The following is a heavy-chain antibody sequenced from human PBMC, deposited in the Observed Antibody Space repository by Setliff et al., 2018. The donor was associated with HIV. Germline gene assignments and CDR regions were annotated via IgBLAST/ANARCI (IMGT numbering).Heavy chain of an antibody. CDR3: ARFAVAGTKWSDP. CDR2: INAGNGNT. Sequence: ASVKVSCKASGYTFTSYAMHWVRQAPGQRLEWMGWINAGNGNTKYSQQLQGRVTLTTDTSTSTAYMELRSLRSDDTAVYYCARFAVAGTKWSDPWGQGTLVTVSS. V-gene: IGHV1-3*01. J-gene: IGHJ5*02. D-gene: IGHD6-19*01. CDR1: GYTFTSYA.